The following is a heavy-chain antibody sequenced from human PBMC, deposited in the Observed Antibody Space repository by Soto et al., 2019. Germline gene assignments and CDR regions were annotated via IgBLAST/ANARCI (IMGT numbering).Heavy chain of an antibody. D-gene: IGHD3-10*01. CDR1: GTSVSNYY. Sequence: PSETLSLTCSVSGTSVSNYYWSWIRQPAGKGLEHIGRIYTSGSTSYNPSLKSRVTMSMDTSQTQIYLNLTSVTAADTAVYYCARGGIQLSYAFDHWGKGSLVTVSS. CDR2: IYTSGST. CDR3: ARGGIQLSYAFDH. J-gene: IGHJ4*02. V-gene: IGHV4-4*07.